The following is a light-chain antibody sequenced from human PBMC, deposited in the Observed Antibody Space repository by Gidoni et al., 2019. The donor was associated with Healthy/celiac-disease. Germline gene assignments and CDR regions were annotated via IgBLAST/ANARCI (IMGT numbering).Light chain of an antibody. CDR1: QSVLYSSNNKNY. Sequence: IVMHQSPDSLAVSLGARATINCKSSQSVLYSSNNKNYLGLYQQKPGQPPKLLIYWASTRESGVPDRFSGSGSGTDFTLTISSLQAEDVAVYCCQQYYSTPLTFGGGTKVEIK. J-gene: IGKJ4*01. CDR3: QQYYSTPLT. CDR2: WAS. V-gene: IGKV4-1*01.